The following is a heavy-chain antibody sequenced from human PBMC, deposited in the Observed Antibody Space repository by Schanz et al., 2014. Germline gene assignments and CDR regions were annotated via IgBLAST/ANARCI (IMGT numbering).Heavy chain of an antibody. D-gene: IGHD3-10*01. CDR1: GGSISSSDW. CDR3: ARGGYGSGSYREFDY. V-gene: IGHV4-4*02. J-gene: IGHJ4*02. Sequence: QVQLQESGPGLVKPSGTLSLTCAVSGGSISSSDWWSWVRQPPGKGLEWIGFISYSGSTYYNPSLKSRVTITEDTSKNQFSLKLRSVTAADTAVYYCARGGYGSGSYREFDYWGQGTLVTVSS. CDR2: ISYSGST.